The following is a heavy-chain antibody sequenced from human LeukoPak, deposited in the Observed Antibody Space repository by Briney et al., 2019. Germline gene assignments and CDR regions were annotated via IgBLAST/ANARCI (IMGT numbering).Heavy chain of an antibody. J-gene: IGHJ4*02. CDR3: ARGPRWFGELLYLDY. CDR1: GFTFSSYS. V-gene: IGHV3-21*01. CDR2: ISSSSSYI. Sequence: PGGSLRLSCAASGFTFSSYSMNWVRQAPGKGLEWVSSISSSSSYIYYADSVKGRFTISRDNAKNSLYLQMNSLRAEDTAVYYCARGPRWFGELLYLDYWGQGTLVTVSS. D-gene: IGHD3-10*01.